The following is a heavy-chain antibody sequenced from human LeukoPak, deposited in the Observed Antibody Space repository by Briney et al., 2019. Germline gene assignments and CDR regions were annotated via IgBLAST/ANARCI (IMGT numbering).Heavy chain of an antibody. CDR2: IYYSGST. J-gene: IGHJ3*02. Sequence: SETLSLTCTVSGGSISSYYWSWIRQPPGKGLESIGYIYYSGSTNYNPSLKSRVTISVHTSKNQFSLKLSSVTAADTAVYYCARHSPQQLNAFDIWGQGTLVLVSS. CDR3: ARHSPQQLNAFDI. V-gene: IGHV4-59*08. CDR1: GGSISSYY. D-gene: IGHD6-13*01.